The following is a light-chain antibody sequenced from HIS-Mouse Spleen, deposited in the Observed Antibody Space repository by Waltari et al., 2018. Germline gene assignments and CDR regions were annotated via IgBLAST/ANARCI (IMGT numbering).Light chain of an antibody. CDR1: QSDLYSSNNKNY. J-gene: IGKJ2*01. Sequence: DIVMTQSPDSLAVSLGERATNNCKSSQSDLYSSNNKNYLAWYQQKPGQPPKLLIYWASTRESGVPDRFSGSGSGTDFTLTISSLQAEDVAVYYCQQYYSTPYTFGQGTKLEIK. CDR2: WAS. V-gene: IGKV4-1*01. CDR3: QQYYSTPYT.